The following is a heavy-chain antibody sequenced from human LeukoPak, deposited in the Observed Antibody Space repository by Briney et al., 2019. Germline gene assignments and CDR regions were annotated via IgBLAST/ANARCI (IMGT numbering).Heavy chain of an antibody. CDR3: ATDFYDST. V-gene: IGHV3-15*01. Sequence: GGSLRLSCVGSGFIFSDTWMSWVRQSPGKGLEWVGRIKSKTDGGTTDYAAPVKGRFTISRDDSKNTLYLQMDSLKTEDTAVYYCATDFYDSTWGQGTLVTVSS. CDR2: IKSKTDGGTT. CDR1: GFIFSDTW. D-gene: IGHD3-22*01. J-gene: IGHJ5*02.